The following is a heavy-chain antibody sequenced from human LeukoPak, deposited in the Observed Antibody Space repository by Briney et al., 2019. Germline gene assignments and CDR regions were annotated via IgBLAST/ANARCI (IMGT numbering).Heavy chain of an antibody. Sequence: GGSLRLSCAASEFTFSSYDMHWVRQATGKGLEWVSAIGTAGDTYYPGSVKSRFTISRDNSKNTLYLQMNSLRAEDTAVYYCAQSIISGYDTNFDYWGQGTLVTVSS. CDR1: EFTFSSYD. CDR2: IGTAGDT. V-gene: IGHV3-13*01. J-gene: IGHJ4*02. CDR3: AQSIISGYDTNFDY. D-gene: IGHD3-22*01.